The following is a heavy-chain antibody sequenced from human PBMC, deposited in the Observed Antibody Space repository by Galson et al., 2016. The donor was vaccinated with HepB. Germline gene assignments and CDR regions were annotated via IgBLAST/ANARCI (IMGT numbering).Heavy chain of an antibody. CDR1: GFTFTSYW. CDR3: VREGGRGGGSP. V-gene: IGHV3-7*03. J-gene: IGHJ5*02. Sequence: SLRLSCAASGFTFTSYWMSWARQPPGKGLEWVANIKQDGSEKNYVDSVKGRFTISRDNAKNSLYLQMNSLRAEDTAVYYWVREGGRGGGSPWGQGALVTVSS. D-gene: IGHD3-16*01. CDR2: IKQDGSEK.